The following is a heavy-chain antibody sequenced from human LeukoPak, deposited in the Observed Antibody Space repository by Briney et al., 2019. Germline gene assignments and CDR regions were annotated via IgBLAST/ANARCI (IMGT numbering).Heavy chain of an antibody. V-gene: IGHV1-24*01. D-gene: IGHD3-9*01. CDR3: ATDLTYYFDY. CDR2: FDPEDGET. Sequence: ASVKVSCKVSGYTLTELSMHWVRQAPGRGLEWMGGFDPEDGETIYAQRFQGRVTMTEDTSTDTAYMELSSLRSEDTAVYYCATDLTYYFDYWGQGTLVTVSS. J-gene: IGHJ4*02. CDR1: GYTLTELS.